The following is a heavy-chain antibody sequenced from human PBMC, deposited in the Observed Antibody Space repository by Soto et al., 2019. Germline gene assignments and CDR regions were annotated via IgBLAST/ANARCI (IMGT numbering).Heavy chain of an antibody. V-gene: IGHV4-39*01. Sequence: QLQLQESGPGLLRPSETLTLTCTVSGDSINTSSYYWGWVRQPPGKGLEWIGTIYHSGSTFYKPTLRSRVTLSVDTSRNQFSLKVNSVTAADTATYYCARETGGAIDYWGQGILVTVSS. J-gene: IGHJ4*02. CDR1: GDSINTSSYY. CDR3: ARETGGAIDY. D-gene: IGHD1-26*01. CDR2: IYHSGST.